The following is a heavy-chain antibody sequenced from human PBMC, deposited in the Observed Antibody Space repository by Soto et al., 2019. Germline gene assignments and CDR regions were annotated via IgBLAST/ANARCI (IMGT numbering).Heavy chain of an antibody. J-gene: IGHJ4*02. Sequence: HPGGSLRLSCVASGFTFSTYSMNWVRQAPGKGLMWVSQLQTDGSHPDYADSVKGRFTISRDNAKNTLYLQMNNLRAEDTAVYYCARGGDPDYWGQGTLVTVSS. D-gene: IGHD2-21*02. CDR1: GFTFSTYS. CDR3: ARGGDPDY. CDR2: LQTDGSHP. V-gene: IGHV3-74*01.